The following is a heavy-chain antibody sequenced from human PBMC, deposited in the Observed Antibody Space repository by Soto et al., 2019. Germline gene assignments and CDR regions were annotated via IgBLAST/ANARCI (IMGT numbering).Heavy chain of an antibody. V-gene: IGHV1-3*01. J-gene: IGHJ1*01. Sequence: SAEVSFRDSGYTFTSYAMHWVRQAPGQRLEWMGWINAGNGNTKYSQKFQGRVTITRDTSASTAYMELSSLRSEDTAVYYCARVWNQEYFQHWGQGTLVTVSS. D-gene: IGHD1-1*01. CDR2: INAGNGNT. CDR3: ARVWNQEYFQH. CDR1: GYTFTSYA.